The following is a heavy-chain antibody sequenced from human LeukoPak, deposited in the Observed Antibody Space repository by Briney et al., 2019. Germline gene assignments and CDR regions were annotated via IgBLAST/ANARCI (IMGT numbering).Heavy chain of an antibody. V-gene: IGHV3-21*01. J-gene: IGHJ6*02. Sequence: GGSLRLSCAGSGSTFNSYSLNWVRQAPGKWLEWVSSISSSSGYIYYADSVKGRLTISRDNAKSALYLQMNSLRAEDTAVYYCASEVNYYYGMDVWGQGTAVTVSS. CDR3: ASEVNYYYGMDV. CDR1: GSTFNSYS. CDR2: ISSSSGYI.